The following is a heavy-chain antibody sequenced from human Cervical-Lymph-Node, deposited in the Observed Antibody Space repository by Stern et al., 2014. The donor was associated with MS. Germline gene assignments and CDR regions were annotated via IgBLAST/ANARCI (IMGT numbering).Heavy chain of an antibody. V-gene: IGHV1-69*01. D-gene: IGHD1-26*01. Sequence: VQLVESGAEVQNPAPSAKVSCKASGGTFSSYAISWVRQAPGHGLEWMGGILPIFGTANYAQKFQGRVTITADESTSTAYMELSSLRSEDTAVYYCARGELKEGLVRGMDVWGQGTTVTVSS. CDR2: ILPIFGTA. CDR3: ARGELKEGLVRGMDV. CDR1: GGTFSSYA. J-gene: IGHJ6*02.